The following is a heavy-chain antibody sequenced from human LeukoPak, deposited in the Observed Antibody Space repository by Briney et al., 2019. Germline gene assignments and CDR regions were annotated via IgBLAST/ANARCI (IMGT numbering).Heavy chain of an antibody. Sequence: ASAKVSCKVSGYTLIELSMHWVRQAPGKGLEWMGNFDPEHGEPIYAQRFQGRVTMTEDTSTDTAYMELSSLRSEDTAVYYCATHLGATLFDYWGQGTLVTVSS. D-gene: IGHD1-26*01. CDR3: ATHLGATLFDY. V-gene: IGHV1-24*01. J-gene: IGHJ4*02. CDR2: FDPEHGEP. CDR1: GYTLIELS.